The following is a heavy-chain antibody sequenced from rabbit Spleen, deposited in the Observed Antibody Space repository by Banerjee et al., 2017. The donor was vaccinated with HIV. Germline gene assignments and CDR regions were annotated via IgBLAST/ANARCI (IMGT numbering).Heavy chain of an antibody. J-gene: IGHJ4*01. CDR3: ARGSATMTMVITGFYFDL. D-gene: IGHD2-1*01. CDR2: IYAGSTGTI. CDR1: GFSFSAVPW. V-gene: IGHV1S40*01. Sequence: QSLEESGGDLVKPGASLTLTCTASGFSFSAVPWIYWVRQAPGKGLEWIGTIYAGSTGTIDFASWAKGRFTISKTSSTTVTLQMTSLTAADTATYFCARGSATMTMVITGFYFDLWGQGTLVTVS.